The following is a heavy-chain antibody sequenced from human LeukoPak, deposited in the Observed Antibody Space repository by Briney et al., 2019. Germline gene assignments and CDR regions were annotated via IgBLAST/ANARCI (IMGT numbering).Heavy chain of an antibody. CDR2: IYTSGST. Sequence: SETLSLTCTVSGGSISSYYWSWIRQPAGKGLEWSGRIYTSGSTNYNPSLKSRVTMSVETSKNQFSLKLSSVTAADTAVYYCARGESGWHYFDYWGQGTLVTVSS. CDR1: GGSISSYY. V-gene: IGHV4-4*07. D-gene: IGHD6-19*01. J-gene: IGHJ4*02. CDR3: ARGESGWHYFDY.